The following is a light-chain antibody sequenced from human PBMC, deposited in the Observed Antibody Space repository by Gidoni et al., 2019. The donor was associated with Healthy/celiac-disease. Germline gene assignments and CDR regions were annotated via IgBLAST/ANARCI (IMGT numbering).Light chain of an antibody. CDR3: QAWDSVV. V-gene: IGLV3-1*01. CDR2: QDS. J-gene: IGLJ2*01. CDR1: KLGDKY. Sequence: SYELTQPPSVSVSPGQTASITCSGDKLGDKYGCWYQQKPGQSPVLVIYQDSKRPSGITQRFSGSNSGNTATLTISGTQAMDEADYYCQAWDSVVFGGGTKLTVL.